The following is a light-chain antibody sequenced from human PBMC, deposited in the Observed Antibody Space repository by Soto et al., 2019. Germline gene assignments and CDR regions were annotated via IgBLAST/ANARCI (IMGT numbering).Light chain of an antibody. CDR1: SSNIGAGYD. J-gene: IGLJ1*01. V-gene: IGLV1-40*01. Sequence: QSVLTQPPSVSGASWQRVTISCTGSSSNIGAGYDVHWYQQLPGTAPKHLIYGNSNRPSGVPDRFSGSKSGTSASLAITGLQAEDEADYYCQSYDSSLSVGVFGTGTKVTVL. CDR3: QSYDSSLSVGV. CDR2: GNS.